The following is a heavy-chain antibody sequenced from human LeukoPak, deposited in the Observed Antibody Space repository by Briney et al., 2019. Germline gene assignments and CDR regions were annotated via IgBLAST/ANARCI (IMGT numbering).Heavy chain of an antibody. Sequence: LPGRSLRLSCAASGFTFSSYGMHWVRQAPGKGLEWVAVIWYDGSNKYYADSVKGRFTISRDNSKNTLYLQMNSLRAEDTAVYYCARDFRGGARGFDYWGQGTLVTVSS. CDR3: ARDFRGGARGFDY. V-gene: IGHV3-33*01. D-gene: IGHD3-16*01. J-gene: IGHJ4*02. CDR1: GFTFSSYG. CDR2: IWYDGSNK.